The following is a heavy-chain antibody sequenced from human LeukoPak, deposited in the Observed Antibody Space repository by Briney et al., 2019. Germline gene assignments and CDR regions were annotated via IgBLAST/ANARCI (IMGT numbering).Heavy chain of an antibody. CDR3: AKADDSYDAGGSIYRVMDV. CDR1: GFALSSYA. V-gene: IGHV3-23*01. D-gene: IGHD3-22*01. Sequence: PGGSLRLSCAASGFALSSYAMNWVRQAPGKGLEWVSGVRGDDGSTYYADSVKGRFTISRDNSKNTLCLQMDSLRVEDTAVYYCAKADDSYDAGGSIYRVMDVWGQGTTVTVSS. CDR2: VRGDDGST. J-gene: IGHJ6*02.